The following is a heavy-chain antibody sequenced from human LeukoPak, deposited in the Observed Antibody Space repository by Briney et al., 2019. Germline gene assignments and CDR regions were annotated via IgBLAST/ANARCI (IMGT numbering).Heavy chain of an antibody. V-gene: IGHV4-59*01. J-gene: IGHJ5*02. CDR2: IYYSGST. Sequence: PSETLSLTCTVSGGSISSYYWSWIRQPPGKGLEWIGYIYYSGSTNYNPSLKSRVTISVDTSKNQFSLKLSSVTAADTAVYYWARDRENNWFDPWGQGTLVTVSS. CDR1: GGSISSYY. D-gene: IGHD1-26*01. CDR3: ARDRENNWFDP.